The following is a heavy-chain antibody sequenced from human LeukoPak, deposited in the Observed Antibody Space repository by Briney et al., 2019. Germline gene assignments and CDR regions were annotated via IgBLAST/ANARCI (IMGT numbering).Heavy chain of an antibody. CDR3: VRHDGRSGGTMGALDS. CDR2: IYYSRTT. J-gene: IGHJ4*02. D-gene: IGHD4-23*01. Sequence: PSENLSLTWTVTVCSISSGSYHWGWFRQSPGKGLESIGSIYYSRTTYYNPSLNSRVTISVVTSKNQFSLQLNSVTAADTAVYYCVRHDGRSGGTMGALDSWGQGSLVTVSS. CDR1: VCSISSGSYH. V-gene: IGHV4-39*01.